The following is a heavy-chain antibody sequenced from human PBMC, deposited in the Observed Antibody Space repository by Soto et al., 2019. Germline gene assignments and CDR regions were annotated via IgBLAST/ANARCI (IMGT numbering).Heavy chain of an antibody. CDR3: AASCVGCGGFNYYGMDV. D-gene: IGHD2-21*01. CDR1: GGSISSGGYY. J-gene: IGHJ6*02. V-gene: IGHV4-31*03. CDR2: IYYSGST. Sequence: PSETMSLTCTVAGGSISSGGYYWSFIHQHPGKGLEWIGYIYYSGSTYYNPSLKSRVTISVDTSKNQFSLKLSSVTAADTAVYYCAASCVGCGGFNYYGMDVWGQGTTVTVSS.